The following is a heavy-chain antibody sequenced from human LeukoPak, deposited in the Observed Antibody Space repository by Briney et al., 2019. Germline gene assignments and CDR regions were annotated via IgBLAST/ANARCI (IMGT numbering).Heavy chain of an antibody. D-gene: IGHD6-13*01. CDR3: AWLSMAAAGTEWFDP. CDR1: GFTFSSYW. J-gene: IGHJ5*02. V-gene: IGHV3-7*01. Sequence: GGSLRLSCAASGFTFSSYWMSWVRQAPGKGLEWVANIKQDGSEKYYVDSVKGRFTISRDNAKNSLYLQMNSLRAEDTTVYYCAWLSMAAAGTEWFDPWGQGTLVTVSS. CDR2: IKQDGSEK.